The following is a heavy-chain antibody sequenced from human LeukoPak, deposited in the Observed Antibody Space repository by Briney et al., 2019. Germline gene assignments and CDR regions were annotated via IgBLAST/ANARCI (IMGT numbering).Heavy chain of an antibody. CDR1: AYTFTVYY. J-gene: IGHJ1*01. V-gene: IGHV1-2*02. Sequence: ASVKLSCKASAYTFTVYYMHWVRHAPGQGLEWMGWINPNSGGTNYAQKFPGKVTMTRDTSISTAYMELSRLRSDDTAVYYCARTRSITGTFQHWGQGTLVTVSS. CDR2: INPNSGGT. D-gene: IGHD1-7*01. CDR3: ARTRSITGTFQH.